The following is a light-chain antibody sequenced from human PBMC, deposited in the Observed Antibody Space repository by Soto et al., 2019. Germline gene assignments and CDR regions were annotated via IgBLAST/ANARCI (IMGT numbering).Light chain of an antibody. CDR2: DVS. CDR1: SSDIGDYNY. J-gene: IGLJ1*01. CDR3: CSYTRSGTLI. V-gene: IGLV2-14*01. Sequence: QSVLTQPASVSGSPGLSITISCVGTSSDIGDYNYVSWYQQHPGKVPKVIIYDVSNRPSGVSYRFSGSKSGNTASLTVSGLQADDEADYYCCSYTRSGTLIFGTGTKVTVL.